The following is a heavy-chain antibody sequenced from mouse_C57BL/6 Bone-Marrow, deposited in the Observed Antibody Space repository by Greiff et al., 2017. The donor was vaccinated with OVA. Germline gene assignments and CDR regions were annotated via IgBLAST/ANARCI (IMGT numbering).Heavy chain of an antibody. Sequence: EVKLVESGAELVRPGASVKLSCTASGFNIKDDYMHWVKQRPEQGLEWIGWIDPENGDTEYASKFQGKATITADTSSNTAYLQLSSLTSEDTAVYYCTTLITTVVAKGDFDYWGQGTTLTVSS. CDR3: TTLITTVVAKGDFDY. D-gene: IGHD1-1*01. CDR1: GFNIKDDY. V-gene: IGHV14-4*01. J-gene: IGHJ2*01. CDR2: IDPENGDT.